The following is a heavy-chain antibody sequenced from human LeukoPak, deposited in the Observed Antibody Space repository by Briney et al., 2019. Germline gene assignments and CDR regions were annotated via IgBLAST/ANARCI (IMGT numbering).Heavy chain of an antibody. Sequence: ASVKVSCKTSGYTFTSYNMHWVRLAPGQGLEWMGVANPSSGDTSYEQKFQGRVTMTRDTSTNTVYMELSSLRSEDTAVYYCARRSVTFSFDYWGQGTLVTVSS. J-gene: IGHJ4*02. V-gene: IGHV1-46*01. CDR1: GYTFTSYN. D-gene: IGHD3-16*01. CDR2: ANPSSGDT. CDR3: ARRSVTFSFDY.